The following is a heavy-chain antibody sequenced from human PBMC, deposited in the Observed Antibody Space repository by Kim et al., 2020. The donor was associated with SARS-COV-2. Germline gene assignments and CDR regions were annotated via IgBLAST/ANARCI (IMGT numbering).Heavy chain of an antibody. Sequence: GESLKISCKGSGYSFTSYWITWVRQMPGKGLEWVGRIDPSDSYTNYSPSFEGHVTISADKSISTAYLQWSSLRASDTAMYYCARSDEGISYDSGDYYSYGMDVWGQGTTVTVSS. CDR3: ARSDEGISYDSGDYYSYGMDV. J-gene: IGHJ6*02. CDR2: IDPSDSYT. CDR1: GYSFTSYW. V-gene: IGHV5-10-1*01. D-gene: IGHD3-10*01.